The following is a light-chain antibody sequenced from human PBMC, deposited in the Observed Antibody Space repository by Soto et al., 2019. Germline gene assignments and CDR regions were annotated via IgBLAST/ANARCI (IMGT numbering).Light chain of an antibody. CDR3: VLYMGSGISV. CDR1: SGSVSTSYY. V-gene: IGLV8-61*01. CDR2: STN. J-gene: IGLJ2*01. Sequence: QAVVTQEPSFSVSPGGTVTLTCGLSSGSVSTSYYPSWYQQTPGQAPRTLIYSTNTRSSGVPDRFSGSILGNKAALTITGAKADDESDYYCVLYMGSGISVFGGGPKLTVL.